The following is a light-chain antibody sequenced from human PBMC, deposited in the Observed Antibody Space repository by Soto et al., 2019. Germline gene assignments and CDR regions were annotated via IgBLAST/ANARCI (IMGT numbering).Light chain of an antibody. J-gene: IGKJ2*02. V-gene: IGKV1-12*01. CDR1: QDISSW. Sequence: DVQMTQSPSSVSASVGDSVTITCRANQDISSWLSWYQQKPGKAPKLLIYAASLLENGVPLRFSGSVSGTEFTLTISGLQPEDFSTYYCQPANSIPSTFGQGTKLEIK. CDR3: QPANSIPST. CDR2: AAS.